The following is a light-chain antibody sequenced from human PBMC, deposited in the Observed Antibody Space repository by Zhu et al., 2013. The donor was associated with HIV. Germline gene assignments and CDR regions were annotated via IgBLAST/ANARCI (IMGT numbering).Light chain of an antibody. Sequence: QSVVTQEPSLTVSPGGTVTLTCGSSTGAVTSGHYPYWFQQKPGQAPRTLIYDTSNKHSWTPARFSGSLLGGKAALTLSGVLPEDEAEYYCLLYYGGVLFGGGTKLTVL. J-gene: IGLJ3*02. CDR2: DTS. CDR1: TGAVTSGHY. CDR3: LLYYGGVL. V-gene: IGLV7-46*01.